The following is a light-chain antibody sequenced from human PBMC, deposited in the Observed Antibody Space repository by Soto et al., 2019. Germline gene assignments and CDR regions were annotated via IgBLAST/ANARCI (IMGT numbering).Light chain of an antibody. CDR1: QSISNF. V-gene: IGKV3-11*01. J-gene: IGKJ3*01. CDR3: QQRSKWPPFT. Sequence: EIVLTQSPATVSLSPGDRATLSCRASQSISNFLAWYQQKPGQAPRLLVYDASVRATGIPDRFSGSGSGTDFTLTISRLEPEDFAMYYCQQRSKWPPFTFGPGTKVDIK. CDR2: DAS.